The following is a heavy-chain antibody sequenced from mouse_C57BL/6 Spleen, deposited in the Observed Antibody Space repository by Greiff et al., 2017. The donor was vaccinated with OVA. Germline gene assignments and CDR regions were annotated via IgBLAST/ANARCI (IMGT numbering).Heavy chain of an antibody. CDR3: ARGNDYYAMDY. CDR1: GYSITSGYD. CDR2: ISYSGST. J-gene: IGHJ4*01. V-gene: IGHV3-1*01. Sequence: EVKLQESGPGMVKPSQSLSLTCTVTGYSITSGYDWHWIRHFPGNKLEWMGYISYSGSTNYNPSLKSRISITHDTSKNHFFLKLNSVTTEDTATDYCARGNDYYAMDYWGQGTSVTVSS.